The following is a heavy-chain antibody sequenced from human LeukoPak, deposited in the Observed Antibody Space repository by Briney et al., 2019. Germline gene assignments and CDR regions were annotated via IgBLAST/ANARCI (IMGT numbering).Heavy chain of an antibody. J-gene: IGHJ4*02. V-gene: IGHV4-34*01. D-gene: IGHD5-12*01. CDR3: ARGLGYSGYVVDY. Sequence: SETLSLTCAVYGGSFSGYYWSWIRQPPGKGLEWIGEINHSGSTNYNPSLKSRVTISVDTSKNQFSLKLSSVTAADTAVYYCARGLGYSGYVVDYWSQGTLVTVSS. CDR2: INHSGST. CDR1: GGSFSGYY.